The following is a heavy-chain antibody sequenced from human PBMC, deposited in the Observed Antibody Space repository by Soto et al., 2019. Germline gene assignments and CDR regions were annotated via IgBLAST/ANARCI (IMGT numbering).Heavy chain of an antibody. CDR3: AKSRGYSSGWFDY. D-gene: IGHD6-19*01. J-gene: IGHJ4*02. V-gene: IGHV3-30*18. CDR1: GFTFSSYG. CDR2: ISYDGSNK. Sequence: QVQLVESGGGVVQPGRSLRLSCAASGFTFSSYGMHWVRQAPGKGLEGVAVISYDGSNKYYADSVKGRFTISRDNSKNTLYLQMNSLRAEDTAVYYCAKSRGYSSGWFDYWGQGTLVTVSS.